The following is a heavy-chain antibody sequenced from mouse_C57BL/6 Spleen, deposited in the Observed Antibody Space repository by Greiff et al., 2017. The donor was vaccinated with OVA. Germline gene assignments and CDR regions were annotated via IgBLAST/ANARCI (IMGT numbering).Heavy chain of an antibody. CDR3: VREGDYDGHWYFDV. CDR2: IRSKSSNYAT. CDR1: GFTFNTYA. D-gene: IGHD2-4*01. J-gene: IGHJ1*03. Sequence: EVKLVESGGGLVQPKGSLKLSCAASGFTFNTYAMHWVRQAPGKGLEWVARIRSKSSNYATYYADSVKDRFTISRDDSQSMLYLQMNNLKTEDTAMYYCVREGDYDGHWYFDVWGTGTTVTVSS. V-gene: IGHV10-3*01.